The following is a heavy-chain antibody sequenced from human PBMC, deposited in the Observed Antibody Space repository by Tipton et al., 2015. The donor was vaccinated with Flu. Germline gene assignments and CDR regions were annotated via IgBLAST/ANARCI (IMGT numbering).Heavy chain of an antibody. CDR2: ILYTGST. D-gene: IGHD3-22*01. CDR1: GDSVSSGGYY. CDR3: ARGNRYHYDS. J-gene: IGHJ1*01. Sequence: TLSLTCTVSGDSVSSGGYYWTWIRQHPGKGLEWIGYILYTGSTYSNPSLKSRISTSVDTSKNQFSLKLSSVTAADTAVYYCARGNRYHYDSWGQGTLVTVSS. V-gene: IGHV4-31*03.